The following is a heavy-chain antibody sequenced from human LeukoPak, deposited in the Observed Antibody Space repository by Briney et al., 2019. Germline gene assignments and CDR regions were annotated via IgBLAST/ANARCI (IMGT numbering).Heavy chain of an antibody. D-gene: IGHD4-17*01. V-gene: IGHV3-48*01. CDR2: ISSSSSTI. Sequence: GRSLRLSCAASGFTFSSYSMNWVRQAPGKGLEWVSYISSSSSTIYYADSVKGRFTISRDNAKNSLYLQMNSLRAEDTAVYYCATPDTTVTTFSEYFQHWGQGTLVTVSS. J-gene: IGHJ1*01. CDR1: GFTFSSYS. CDR3: ATPDTTVTTFSEYFQH.